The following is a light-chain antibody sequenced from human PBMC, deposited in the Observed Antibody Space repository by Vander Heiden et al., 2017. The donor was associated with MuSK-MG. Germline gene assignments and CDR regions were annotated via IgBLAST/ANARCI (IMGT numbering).Light chain of an antibody. V-gene: IGLV2-23*02. CDR2: EVS. J-gene: IGLJ1*01. CDR3: CSYAGSSTFLYV. Sequence: QSALTQPASVSGSPGQSNTISCTGTSSDVGSYNLVSWYQQHPDKAPNLMIYEVSKRPSGVSNRFSGSKSGNTASLTISGLQAEDEADYYCCSYAGSSTFLYVFGTGTTVTVL. CDR1: SSDVGSYNL.